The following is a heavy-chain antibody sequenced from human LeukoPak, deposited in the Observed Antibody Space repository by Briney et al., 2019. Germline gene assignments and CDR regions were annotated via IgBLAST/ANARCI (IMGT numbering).Heavy chain of an antibody. V-gene: IGHV4-59*01. Sequence: SETLSLTCTVSGGSISSYYWSWIRQPPGKGLEWIGYMYYSGTINYNPSLKSRVTISVDTSKDQFSLKLSSVTAADTAMYYCARAWATDYFDYWGQGTLVTVSS. CDR1: GGSISSYY. CDR2: MYYSGTI. J-gene: IGHJ4*02. CDR3: ARAWATDYFDY.